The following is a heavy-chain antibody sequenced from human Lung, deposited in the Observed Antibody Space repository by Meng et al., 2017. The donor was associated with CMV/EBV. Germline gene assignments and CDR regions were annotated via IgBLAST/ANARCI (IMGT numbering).Heavy chain of an antibody. J-gene: IGHJ4*02. Sequence: EVQLVVAWGDSGKPGGSLSLSCAGSGFTFSNAWMSWVRQAPGKGLEWVGRIKSKTDGETADYNAPVKGRFTISRDDSKNTLYLQMNSLKTEDTAIYYCIWNDLGDYWGQGTLVTVSS. D-gene: IGHD1-1*01. CDR1: GFTFSNAW. CDR2: IKSKTDGETA. CDR3: IWNDLGDY. V-gene: IGHV3-15*01.